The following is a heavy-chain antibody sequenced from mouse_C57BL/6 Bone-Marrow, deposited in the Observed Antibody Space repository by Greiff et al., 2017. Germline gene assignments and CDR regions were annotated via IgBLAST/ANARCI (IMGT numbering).Heavy chain of an antibody. D-gene: IGHD1-1*01. J-gene: IGHJ1*03. CDR3: AREGYYYGSSTYWYFDV. V-gene: IGHV1-76*01. CDR1: GYTFTDYY. Sequence: VKLQESGAELVRPGASVKLSCKASGYTFTDYYINWVKQRPGQGLEWIARIYPGSGNTYYNEKFKGKATLTAEKSSSTAYMQLSSLTSEDSAVYFCAREGYYYGSSTYWYFDVWGTGTTVTVSS. CDR2: IYPGSGNT.